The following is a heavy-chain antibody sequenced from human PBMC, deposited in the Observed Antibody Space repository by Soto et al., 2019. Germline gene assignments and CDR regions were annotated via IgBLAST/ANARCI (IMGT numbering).Heavy chain of an antibody. J-gene: IGHJ5*02. CDR1: GYTFTSYG. CDR2: INAANGDT. CDR3: VRRHVSATGIDWFDP. V-gene: IGHV1-3*01. D-gene: IGHD6-13*01. Sequence: ASVKVSCKASGYTFTSYGIHWVRQAPGQRLEWMGWINAANGDTKYSPKFQGRVTITRDTSASTAYMGLSSLRSEDTAVYYCVRRHVSATGIDWFDPWGQGTLVTVSS.